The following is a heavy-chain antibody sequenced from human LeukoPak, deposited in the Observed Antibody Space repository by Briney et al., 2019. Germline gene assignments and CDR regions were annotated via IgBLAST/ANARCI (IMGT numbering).Heavy chain of an antibody. CDR2: IWYDGSNK. Sequence: GRSLRLSCAASGFTFSSYGMHWVRQAPGRGLEWVAVIWYDGSNKYYADSVKGRFTISRDNSKNTLYLQMNSLRAEDTAVYYCAKDRNSRGPDYWGQGALVTVSS. J-gene: IGHJ4*02. CDR1: GFTFSSYG. V-gene: IGHV3-33*06. D-gene: IGHD6-13*01. CDR3: AKDRNSRGPDY.